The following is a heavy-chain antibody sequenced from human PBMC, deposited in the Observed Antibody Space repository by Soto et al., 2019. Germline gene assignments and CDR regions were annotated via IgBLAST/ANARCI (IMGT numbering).Heavy chain of an antibody. J-gene: IGHJ4*02. D-gene: IGHD1-1*01. CDR1: GFTFSSYA. Sequence: QVQLVESGGGEVQPGRSLRLSCAASGFTFSSYAMHWVRQAPGTGLEWVAVIAYDGRNKYYADSVKGRFTISRDNSKNTLYQQMHSLRIEDTAVDYCARELERVFDYWGQGTLVTVSS. V-gene: IGHV3-30*04. CDR2: IAYDGRNK. CDR3: ARELERVFDY.